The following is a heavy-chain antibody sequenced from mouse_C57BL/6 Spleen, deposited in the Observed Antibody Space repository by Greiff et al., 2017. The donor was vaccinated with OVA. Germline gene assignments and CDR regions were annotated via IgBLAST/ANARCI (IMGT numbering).Heavy chain of an antibody. CDR3: ARSGYRAMDY. CDR2: IYPSDSET. V-gene: IGHV1-61*01. J-gene: IGHJ4*01. CDR1: GYTFTSYW. Sequence: VQLQQSGAELVRPGSSVKLSCKASGYTFTSYWMDWVKQRPGQGVEWIGNIYPSDSETHYNQKFKDKATLTVDKSSSTAYMQLSSLTSEDSAVYYCARSGYRAMDYWGQGTSVTVSS. D-gene: IGHD3-1*01.